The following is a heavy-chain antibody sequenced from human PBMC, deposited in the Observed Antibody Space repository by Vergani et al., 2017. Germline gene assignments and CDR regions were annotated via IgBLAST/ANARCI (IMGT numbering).Heavy chain of an antibody. D-gene: IGHD3-16*01. V-gene: IGHV4-34*01. Sequence: QVQLQQWGAGLLKPSETLSLTCAVYGGSFSGYYWSWIRQPPGKGLEWIGEINHSGSTNYNPSLKSRVTISVDTSKNQFSLKLSSVTAADTAVYYCASSIGPYYMDVWGKGTTVTVSS. CDR3: ASSIGPYYMDV. CDR1: GGSFSGYY. J-gene: IGHJ6*03. CDR2: INHSGST.